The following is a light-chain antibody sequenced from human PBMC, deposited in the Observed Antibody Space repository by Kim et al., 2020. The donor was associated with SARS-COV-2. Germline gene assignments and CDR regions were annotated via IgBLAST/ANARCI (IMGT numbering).Light chain of an antibody. Sequence: DIQMTQSPSSMSASVGDRVTITCRASQSISSWLAWYQQKPGKPPKLLIYAASSLQSGVPSRFSGSGSGTDFTLTISSLQPEDFATYYCQQANTFPSFGGGTKLEI. V-gene: IGKV1D-12*01. J-gene: IGKJ4*01. CDR1: QSISSW. CDR2: AAS. CDR3: QQANTFPS.